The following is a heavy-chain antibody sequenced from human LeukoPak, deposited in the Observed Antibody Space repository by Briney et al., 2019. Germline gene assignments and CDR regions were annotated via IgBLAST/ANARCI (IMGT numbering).Heavy chain of an antibody. V-gene: IGHV4-59*08. Sequence: SETLSLTCTVSGGSISNYYWNWIRQPPGKGLEWIGYIYYSGSTNYNPSLKSRVTISVDTSKNQFSLKLSSVTAADTAVYYCARHQGFYYGSGGYYYYYMDVWGKGTTVTISS. D-gene: IGHD3-10*01. J-gene: IGHJ6*03. CDR1: GGSISNYY. CDR2: IYYSGST. CDR3: ARHQGFYYGSGGYYYYYMDV.